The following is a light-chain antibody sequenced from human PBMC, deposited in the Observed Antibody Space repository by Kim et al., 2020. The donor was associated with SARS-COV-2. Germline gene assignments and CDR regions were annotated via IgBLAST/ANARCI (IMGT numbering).Light chain of an antibody. CDR2: QDS. J-gene: IGLJ2*01. CDR1: KLGDKY. CDR3: QAWDSSTASVV. V-gene: IGLV3-1*01. Sequence: SYELTQPPSVSVSPGQTASITCSGDKLGDKYACWYQQKPGQSPVLVIYQDSKRPSGIPERFSGSNSGNTATLTISGTQAMVEADYYCQAWDSSTASVVFGGGTQLTVL.